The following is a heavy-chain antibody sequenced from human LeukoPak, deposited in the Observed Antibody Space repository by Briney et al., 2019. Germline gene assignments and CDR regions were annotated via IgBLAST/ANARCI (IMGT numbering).Heavy chain of an antibody. CDR2: INPSGGST. D-gene: IGHD2-2*01. V-gene: IGHV1-46*01. J-gene: IGHJ5*02. CDR1: GYTFTSHY. CDR3: ATARRLVGYCSSITCLVPYNWLDP. Sequence: ASVKVSCKAFGYTFTSHYMHWVRQAPGQGLEWMGIINPSGGSTSYAQKFQGRVTMTRDTSTATVYMELSSLRSEDTAVYYCATARRLVGYCSSITCLVPYNWLDPWGQGTLVTVSS.